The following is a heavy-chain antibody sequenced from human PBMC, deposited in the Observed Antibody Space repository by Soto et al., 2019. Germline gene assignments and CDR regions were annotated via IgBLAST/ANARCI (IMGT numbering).Heavy chain of an antibody. CDR2: ISYDGSNK. CDR3: ASGSYGYYYYGMDV. CDR1: GFTFSSYA. D-gene: IGHD1-26*01. J-gene: IGHJ6*02. V-gene: IGHV3-30-3*01. Sequence: QVQLVESGGGVVQPGRSLRLSCAASGFTFSSYAMHWVRQAPGKGLEWVAVISYDGSNKYYADSVKGRFTISRDNSKNTLYLQMNSLRAEDTAVYYCASGSYGYYYYGMDVWGQGTTVTVSS.